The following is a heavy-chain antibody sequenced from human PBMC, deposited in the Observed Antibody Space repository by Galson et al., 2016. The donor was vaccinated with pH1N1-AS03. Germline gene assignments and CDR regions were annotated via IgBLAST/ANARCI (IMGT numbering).Heavy chain of an antibody. CDR1: GDSISSNHW. CDR3: ARAGQRLRVADY. J-gene: IGHJ4*01. V-gene: IGHV4-4*02. CDR2: ICHNGNS. D-gene: IGHD6-25*01. Sequence: LSLTCAVSGDSISSNHWWTWVRQPPGKGLEWIAEICHNGNSNYNPTLKSRVSISVDKSKNQFSLNLSSVTAADTAVYYCARAGQRLRVADYWGHGTLVTVSS.